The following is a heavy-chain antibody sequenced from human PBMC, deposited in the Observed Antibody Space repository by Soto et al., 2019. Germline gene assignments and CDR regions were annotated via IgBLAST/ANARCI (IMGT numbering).Heavy chain of an antibody. J-gene: IGHJ4*02. CDR1: DFTVNSNS. CDR3: ASGFSYGYFDY. Sequence: EVQLLESGGGLIQPGGSLRLSCEVSDFTVNSNSMSWVRQAPGRGLEWVSVIYAGGSTYYADSVKGRFTISRDNSKSTLFLQMNSLRTEDTAVYYCASGFSYGYFDYWGQGTLVTVSS. V-gene: IGHV3-53*01. D-gene: IGHD5-18*01. CDR2: IYAGGST.